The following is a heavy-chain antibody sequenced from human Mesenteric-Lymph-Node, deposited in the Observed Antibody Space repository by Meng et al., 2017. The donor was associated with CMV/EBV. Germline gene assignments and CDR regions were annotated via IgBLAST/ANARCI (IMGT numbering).Heavy chain of an antibody. D-gene: IGHD2-8*02. J-gene: IGHJ6*02. CDR1: GFTFSSYW. V-gene: IGHV3-74*03. Sequence: GESLKISCAASGFTFSSYWMHWVRQAPGKGLVCVSRINSEGSSITYADSVKGRFTIFRDNARNTLYLQMDSVRVEDTAVYYCARDLVDNSHPYYYYGMGVWGQGTTVTVSS. CDR3: ARDLVDNSHPYYYYGMGV. CDR2: INSEGSSI.